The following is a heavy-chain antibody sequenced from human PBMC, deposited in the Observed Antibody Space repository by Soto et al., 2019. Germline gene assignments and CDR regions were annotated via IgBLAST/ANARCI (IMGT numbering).Heavy chain of an antibody. CDR3: IKDTTPGGLDY. J-gene: IGHJ4*02. V-gene: IGHV3-48*04. Sequence: GGSLRLSCAAFGFKISSSSMNWVRQAPGRGLEWVAYISDSGSNTLYSDSVKGRFTISRDDAKNSLYLQMNSLRPEDTAFYYCIKDTTPGGLDYWGRPILVTVSS. CDR1: GFKISSSS. D-gene: IGHD3-16*01. CDR2: ISDSGSNT.